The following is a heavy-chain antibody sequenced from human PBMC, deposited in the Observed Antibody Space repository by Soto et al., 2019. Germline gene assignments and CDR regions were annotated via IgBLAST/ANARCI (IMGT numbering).Heavy chain of an antibody. D-gene: IGHD4-17*01. V-gene: IGHV4-31*03. CDR3: ARVLWSTVSPTRDSGFAP. Sequence: QVQLQESGPGLVKPSQTLSLTCTVSGGSISSGGYYWSWIRQHPGKRLQWIGYVYSSGSTFYNPSLRIRVSISEDTSKNQFSLNLNSVTAADTAVYYCARVLWSTVSPTRDSGFAPWGQGALVTVSS. CDR1: GGSISSGGYY. J-gene: IGHJ5*02. CDR2: VYSSGST.